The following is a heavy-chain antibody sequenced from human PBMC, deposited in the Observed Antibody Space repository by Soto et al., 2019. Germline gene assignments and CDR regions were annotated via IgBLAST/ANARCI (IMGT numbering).Heavy chain of an antibody. CDR2: VSWDSRSI. CDR1: GFIFDDYA. J-gene: IGHJ3*01. V-gene: IGHV3-9*01. Sequence: EVQLVESGGGLVQPGRSLRLSCAASGFIFDDYAMHWVRQAPGKGLEWVSSVSWDSRSIAYAGSVQGRFTLSRDNAKNSISLQMDSLTTEAAAFYHCASGTAVTPLPVFALWGQGTIVTVSS. CDR3: ASGTAVTPLPVFAL. D-gene: IGHD4-17*01.